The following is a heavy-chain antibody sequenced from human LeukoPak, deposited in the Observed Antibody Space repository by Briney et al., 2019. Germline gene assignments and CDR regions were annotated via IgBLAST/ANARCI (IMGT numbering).Heavy chain of an antibody. CDR3: AKDRRGMATTPSY. V-gene: IGHV3-23*01. Sequence: GGSLRLSCTVSGFTVSSNSMSWVRQAPGKGLEWVSAISGSGGSTYYADSVKGRFTISRDNSKNTLYLQMNSLRAEDTAVYYCAKDRRGMATTPSYWGQGTLVTVSS. J-gene: IGHJ4*02. CDR1: GFTVSSNS. CDR2: ISGSGGST. D-gene: IGHD5-24*01.